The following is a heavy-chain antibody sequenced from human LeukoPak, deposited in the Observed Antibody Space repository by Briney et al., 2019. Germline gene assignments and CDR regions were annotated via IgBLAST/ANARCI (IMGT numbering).Heavy chain of an antibody. CDR3: ARGQGLSPDF. Sequence: PGGSLRLSCAASGFNFCRYAMHWVRQAAGKGLEWVAVIWNDGSNKYYSDAVKGRFTISRDNSKNTLYLQMNSLRGEDTAVYSCARGQGLSPDFWGQGTLVTVSS. D-gene: IGHD6-19*01. CDR1: GFNFCRYA. V-gene: IGHV3-33*01. CDR2: IWNDGSNK. J-gene: IGHJ4*02.